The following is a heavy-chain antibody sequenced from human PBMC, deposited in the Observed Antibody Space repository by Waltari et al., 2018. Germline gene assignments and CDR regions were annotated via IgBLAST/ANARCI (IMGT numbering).Heavy chain of an antibody. CDR2: INPNSGGT. CDR3: ARAKEYSSSWATYYFDY. Sequence: QVQLVQSGAEVKKPGASVKVSCKASGYTFTGYYMHWVRQAPGQGLEWMGWINPNSGGTNYAQKFQGRVTMTRDTSISTAYMELSRLRSDDTAVYYCARAKEYSSSWATYYFDYWGQGTLVTVSS. J-gene: IGHJ4*02. V-gene: IGHV1-2*02. D-gene: IGHD6-6*01. CDR1: GYTFTGYY.